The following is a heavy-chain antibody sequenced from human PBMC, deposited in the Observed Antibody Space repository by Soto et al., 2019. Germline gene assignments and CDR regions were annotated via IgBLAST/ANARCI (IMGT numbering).Heavy chain of an antibody. CDR1: GYTFTSYA. J-gene: IGHJ4*02. CDR2: INAGNGNT. D-gene: IGHD2-2*01. Sequence: QVQLVQSGAEEKKPGASVKVSCKASGYTFTSYAMHWVRQAPGQRLEWMGWINAGNGNTKYSQKFQGRVTITTDTSASTAYRELGSLRSEDTAVYYCARGSGVVVTDWGQGTLVTVSS. V-gene: IGHV1-3*05. CDR3: ARGSGVVVTD.